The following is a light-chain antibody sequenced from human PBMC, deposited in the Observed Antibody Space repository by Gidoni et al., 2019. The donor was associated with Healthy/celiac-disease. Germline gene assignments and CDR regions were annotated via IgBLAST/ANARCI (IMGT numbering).Light chain of an antibody. CDR2: GAS. V-gene: IGKV3-20*01. CDR3: QQYGSSRT. J-gene: IGKJ5*01. CDR1: QSVSSSY. Sequence: EIALTQSPGTLSLSPGERATLSCRASQSVSSSYLAWYQQKPGQAPRLLIYGASSRATGIPDRFSGSGSGTDFTLTISRLEPEDFAVYYCQQYGSSRTFGQXTRLEIK.